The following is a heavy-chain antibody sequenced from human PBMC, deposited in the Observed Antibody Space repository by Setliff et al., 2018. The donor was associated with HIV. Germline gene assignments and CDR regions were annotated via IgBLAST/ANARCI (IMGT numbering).Heavy chain of an antibody. V-gene: IGHV4-59*01. CDR3: ARDLLGYCSSTSCHSHYMDV. J-gene: IGHJ6*03. CDR2: IYYSGST. D-gene: IGHD2-2*01. Sequence: SETLSLTCTVSGGSISSYYWSWIRQPPGKGLERIGYIYYSGSTNYNPSLKSRVTISVDTSKNQFSLKLSSVTAADTAVYYCARDLLGYCSSTSCHSHYMDVWGKGTTVTVS. CDR1: GGSISSYY.